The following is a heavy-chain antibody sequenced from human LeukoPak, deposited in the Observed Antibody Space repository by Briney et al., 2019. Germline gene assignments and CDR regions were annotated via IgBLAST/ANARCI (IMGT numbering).Heavy chain of an antibody. Sequence: GGSLRLSCAASGFTFSSYWMSWVRQAPGKGLEWVANIKQDGSEKYYVDSVKGRFTISRDNAKNSLYLQMNSLRAEDTAVYYCARVMGATKSYFDYWGQGTLVTVSS. CDR2: IKQDGSEK. J-gene: IGHJ4*02. D-gene: IGHD1-26*01. CDR3: ARVMGATKSYFDY. CDR1: GFTFSSYW. V-gene: IGHV3-7*01.